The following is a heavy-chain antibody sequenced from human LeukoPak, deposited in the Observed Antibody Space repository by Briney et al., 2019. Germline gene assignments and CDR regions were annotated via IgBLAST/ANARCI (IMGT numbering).Heavy chain of an antibody. D-gene: IGHD4-17*01. V-gene: IGHV3-33*01. CDR2: RCYDVSNK. CDR3: ARGYGDYVASGFHH. CDR1: VFTFSSYG. J-gene: IGHJ1*01. Sequence: GGSLRLSCASSVFTFSSYGRHWVRQAPGKGREGVAVRCYDVSNKYYADSVKGRFTISRHNSKNTLYLQMNSLRAEDTAVYYCARGYGDYVASGFHHWGQGTLVTVSS.